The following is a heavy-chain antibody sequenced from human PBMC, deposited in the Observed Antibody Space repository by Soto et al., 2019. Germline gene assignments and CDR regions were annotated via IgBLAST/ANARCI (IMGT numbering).Heavy chain of an antibody. V-gene: IGHV1-18*01. Sequence: GASVKVSCKASGYTFTSYGISWVRQAPGQGLEWMGWISAYNGDTNYAQKIQGRVTMTTDTSTSTAYMELRSLRSDDTAVFYCARDEGYCSGGSCYGWFDPWGQGTLVTVSS. CDR2: ISAYNGDT. CDR3: ARDEGYCSGGSCYGWFDP. CDR1: GYTFTSYG. D-gene: IGHD2-15*01. J-gene: IGHJ5*02.